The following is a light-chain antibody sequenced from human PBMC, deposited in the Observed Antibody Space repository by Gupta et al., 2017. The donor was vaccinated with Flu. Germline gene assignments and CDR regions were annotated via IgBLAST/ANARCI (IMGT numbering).Light chain of an antibody. J-gene: IGKJ4*01. V-gene: IGKV4-1*01. CDR3: LQYFHTPRT. CDR2: WAS. CDR1: QTVLYSLDKKNY. Sequence: DCGMTHSPDSLAVSLRGTAAHKFHASQTVLYSLDKKNYIGWYQQQPGQPPKLLISWASARESGVPDRFSGSGSGTDFTLTINNLQAEDVAVYFCLQYFHTPRTFGAGTRVEIK.